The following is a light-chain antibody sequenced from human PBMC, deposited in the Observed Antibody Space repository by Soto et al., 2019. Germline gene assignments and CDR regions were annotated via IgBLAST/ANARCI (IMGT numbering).Light chain of an antibody. CDR3: QQYGDSPLT. CDR2: AAS. J-gene: IGKJ3*01. Sequence: RVMTQSPVTLSVSPGERVTLSCRASQAISNNLAWYQQKPGQAPRLLIYAASTRAAAVPDRFTGSGSGTDFALTISRLEPEDFGVYYCQQYGDSPLTSGPGTKVDIK. V-gene: IGKV3D-15*02. CDR1: QAISNN.